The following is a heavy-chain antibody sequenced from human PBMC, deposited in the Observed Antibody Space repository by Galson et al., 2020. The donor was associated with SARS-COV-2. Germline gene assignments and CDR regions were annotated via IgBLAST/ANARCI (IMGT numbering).Heavy chain of an antibody. J-gene: IGHJ6*02. V-gene: IGHV3-21*01. D-gene: IGHD3-10*02. CDR3: AREASWAMFAMDV. CDR1: GFTFSSYT. Sequence: GGSLRLSCAVSGFTFSSYTMTWVRQAPGKGLEWVSSISSGSDYIYNADSVKGRFTISRDNAKNSLYLQMNSPRAEDTAVYYCAREASWAMFAMDVWGQGTTVTVSS. CDR2: ISSGSDYI.